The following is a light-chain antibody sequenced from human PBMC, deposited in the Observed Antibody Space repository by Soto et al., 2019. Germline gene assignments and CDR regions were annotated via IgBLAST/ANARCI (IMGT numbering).Light chain of an antibody. J-gene: IGKJ1*01. CDR1: QSVSNSY. CDR2: AAS. Sequence: EIVLTQSPGTLSLSPGERATLSCRASQSVSNSYLAWYQQKPGQAPRLLIYAASTRATGIPERFSGSGSGTDFTLTISRLEPEDVAVYQCHQYCSAPRTFGQGTKVEIK. CDR3: HQYCSAPRT. V-gene: IGKV3-20*01.